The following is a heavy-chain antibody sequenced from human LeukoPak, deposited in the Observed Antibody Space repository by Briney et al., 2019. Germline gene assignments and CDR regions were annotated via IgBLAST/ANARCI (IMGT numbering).Heavy chain of an antibody. CDR2: ISSSGSTI. Sequence: PGGSLRLSCAASGFTFSSYEMNWVRQAPGKGLEWVSYISSSGSTIYYADSVKGRFTISRDNSKNTLYLQMNSLRTEDTAVYYCAKRAAAGWYLFDYWGQGTLVTVSS. CDR3: AKRAAAGWYLFDY. J-gene: IGHJ4*02. CDR1: GFTFSSYE. V-gene: IGHV3-48*03. D-gene: IGHD6-19*01.